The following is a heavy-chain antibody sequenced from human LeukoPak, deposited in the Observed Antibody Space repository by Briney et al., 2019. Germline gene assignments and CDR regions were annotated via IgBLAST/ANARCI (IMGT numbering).Heavy chain of an antibody. CDR2: IIPIFGTA. CDR3: ARDRDGELVLSAFDI. V-gene: IGHV1-69*05. Sequence: ASVKVSCKASGGTFSSYAISWVRQAPGQGLEWMVRIIPIFGTANYAQKVQDRVTITTDESTSTAYMELSSLRSEDTAVYYCARDRDGELVLSAFDIWGQGTMVTVSS. CDR1: GGTFSSYA. J-gene: IGHJ3*02. D-gene: IGHD6-13*01.